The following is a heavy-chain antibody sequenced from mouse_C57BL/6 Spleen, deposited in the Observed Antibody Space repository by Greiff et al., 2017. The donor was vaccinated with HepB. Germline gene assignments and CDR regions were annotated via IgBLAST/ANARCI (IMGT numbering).Heavy chain of an antibody. CDR3: ARYGVTTEYYFDY. CDR1: GYTFTSYT. J-gene: IGHJ2*01. Sequence: QVHVKLSGAELARPGASVKMSCKASGYTFTSYTMHWVKQRPGQGLEWIGYINPSSGYTKYNQKFKDKATLTADKSSSTAYMQLSSLTSEDSAVYYCARYGVTTEYYFDYWGQGTTLTVSS. CDR2: INPSSGYT. D-gene: IGHD2-2*01. V-gene: IGHV1-4*01.